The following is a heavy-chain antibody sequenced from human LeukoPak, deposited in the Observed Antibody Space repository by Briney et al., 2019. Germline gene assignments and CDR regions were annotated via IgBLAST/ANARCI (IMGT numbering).Heavy chain of an antibody. J-gene: IGHJ3*02. V-gene: IGHV3-20*04. CDR2: INWNGGST. D-gene: IGHD3-22*01. CDR1: GFTFDDYG. Sequence: GGSLRLSCAASGFTFDDYGMSWVRQAPGKGLEWVSGINWNGGSTGYADSVKGRFAISRDNAKNSLYLQMNSLRAEDTALYYCARFRGYSLDDAFDIWGQGTMVTVSS. CDR3: ARFRGYSLDDAFDI.